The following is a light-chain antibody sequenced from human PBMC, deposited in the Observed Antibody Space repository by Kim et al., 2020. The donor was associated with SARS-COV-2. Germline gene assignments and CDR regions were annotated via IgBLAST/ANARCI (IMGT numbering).Light chain of an antibody. CDR1: SSNIGNNY. CDR2: DNN. J-gene: IGLJ1*01. Sequence: QTTTISCSGSSSNIGNNYVSWYQQRPGTAPKLLIYDNNKRPSGIPDRFSGSKSGTSATLGITGLQTGDEADYYCGTWDNSLSAGYVFGTGTKVTVL. CDR3: GTWDNSLSAGYV. V-gene: IGLV1-51*01.